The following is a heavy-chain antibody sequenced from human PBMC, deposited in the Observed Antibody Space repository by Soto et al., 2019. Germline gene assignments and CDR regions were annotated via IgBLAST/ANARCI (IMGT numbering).Heavy chain of an antibody. Sequence: PGGSLRLSCAASGFTFSSYGMHWVRQAPGKGLEWVAVIWYDGSNKYYADSVKGRFTISRDNSKNTLYLQMNSLRAEDTAVYYCARGVPEWLRQHDYWGQGTPVIVSS. CDR1: GFTFSSYG. V-gene: IGHV3-33*01. D-gene: IGHD5-12*01. CDR2: IWYDGSNK. CDR3: ARGVPEWLRQHDY. J-gene: IGHJ4*02.